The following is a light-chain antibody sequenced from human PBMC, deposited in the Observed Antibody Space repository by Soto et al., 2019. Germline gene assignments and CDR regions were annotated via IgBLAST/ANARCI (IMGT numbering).Light chain of an antibody. CDR1: ESVSKW. V-gene: IGKV1-5*01. Sequence: DIQMTQSPSSLSASVGDKVTITCRATESVSKWLAWYQEKPGNPPRPLIYDASTLESGVPSRVSGSGSGTEFTLTISSLQPDDFAIYYCQQYNSYSWTFGQGTKVEIK. CDR3: QQYNSYSWT. CDR2: DAS. J-gene: IGKJ1*01.